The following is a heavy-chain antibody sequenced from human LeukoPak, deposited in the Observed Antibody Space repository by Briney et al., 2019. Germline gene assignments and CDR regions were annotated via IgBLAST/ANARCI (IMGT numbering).Heavy chain of an antibody. V-gene: IGHV4-34*01. J-gene: IGHJ4*02. D-gene: IGHD2-15*01. CDR3: ARGSAADY. Sequence: PSETLSLTCAVYGGSFSGYYWSWIRQPPGKGLEWIGEINHSGSTNYNPSLKSRVTISVDTSKNQFSLKLSSVTAADTAVYYCARGSAADYWGQGTLVTVSS. CDR1: GGSFSGYY. CDR2: INHSGST.